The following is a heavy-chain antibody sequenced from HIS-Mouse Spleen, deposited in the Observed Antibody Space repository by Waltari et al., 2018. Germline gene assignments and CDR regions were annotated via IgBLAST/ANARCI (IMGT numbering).Heavy chain of an antibody. CDR2: ISYDGSNK. Sequence: QVQLVESGVGVVQPGRSLRLSCAASGFTFSIYGMHWVRQAPGKGLEWVAVISYDGSNKYYADSVKGRFTISRDNSKNTLYLQMNSLRAEDTAVYYCAKDKHHAFDYWGQGTLVTVSS. CDR3: AKDKHHAFDY. V-gene: IGHV3-30*18. J-gene: IGHJ4*02. CDR1: GFTFSIYG.